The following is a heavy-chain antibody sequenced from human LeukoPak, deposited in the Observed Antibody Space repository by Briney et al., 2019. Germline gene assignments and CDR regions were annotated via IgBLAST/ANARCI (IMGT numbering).Heavy chain of an antibody. V-gene: IGHV4-34*01. CDR1: GGSFSGYY. J-gene: IGHJ5*02. CDR2: INHSGST. CDR3: ARGLQKVPAAYGNWFDP. Sequence: PSETLSLTCAVYGGSFSGYYWSWIRQPPGKGLEWIGEINHSGSTNYKPSLKSRVTISVDTSKNQFSLKLSSVTAADTAVYYCARGLQKVPAAYGNWFDPWGQGTLVTVSS. D-gene: IGHD2-2*01.